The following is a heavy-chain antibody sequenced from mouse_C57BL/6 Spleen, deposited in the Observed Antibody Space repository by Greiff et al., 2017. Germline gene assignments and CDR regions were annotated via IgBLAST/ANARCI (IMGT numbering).Heavy chain of an antibody. V-gene: IGHV1-72*01. Sequence: QVQLKQPGAELVKPGASVKLSCKASGYTFTSYWMHWVKQRPGRGLEWIGRIDPNSGGTKYNEKFKSKATLTVDKPSSTAYMQLSSLTSEDSAVYYCARSSSYQNFDVWGTGTTVTVSS. CDR1: GYTFTSYW. CDR2: IDPNSGGT. D-gene: IGHD1-1*01. CDR3: ARSSSYQNFDV. J-gene: IGHJ1*03.